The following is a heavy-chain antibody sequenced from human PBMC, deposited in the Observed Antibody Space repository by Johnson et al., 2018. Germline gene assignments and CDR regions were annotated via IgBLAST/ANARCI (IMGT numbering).Heavy chain of an antibody. J-gene: IGHJ6*02. CDR3: AKDGAQYLSSTSCSKKGMAV. D-gene: IGHD2-2*01. Sequence: VQLVQSGGGLVQPGGSLRLSCAPSGFTVSNNYMSWVRQAPGKGLEWVSVIYSGGSTYYADSVKGRFTISRDNSKNSLYLQMNSLGTEDNALSDCAKDGAQYLSSTSCSKKGMAVWGQGTTVTVSS. CDR2: IYSGGST. V-gene: IGHV3-66*02. CDR1: GFTVSNNY.